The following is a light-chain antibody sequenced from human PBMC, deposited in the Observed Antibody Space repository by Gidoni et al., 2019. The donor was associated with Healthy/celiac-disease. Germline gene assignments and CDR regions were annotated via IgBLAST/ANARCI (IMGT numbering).Light chain of an antibody. Sequence: QSALTQPASVSGSPGRSITLSCTGTSSDVGGYNYVSWYQQHPGKAPKLMIYDVSNRPSGVSNRFSGSKSGNTASLTISGLQAEDEADYYCSSYTSSSTYVVGTGTKVTVL. J-gene: IGLJ1*01. CDR2: DVS. CDR3: SSYTSSSTYV. V-gene: IGLV2-14*03. CDR1: SSDVGGYNY.